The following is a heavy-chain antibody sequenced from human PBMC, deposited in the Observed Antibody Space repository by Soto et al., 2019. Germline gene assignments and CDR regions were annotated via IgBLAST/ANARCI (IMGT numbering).Heavy chain of an antibody. CDR1: GFTFSDYY. Sequence: QVQLVESGGGLVKPGGSLRLSCAASGFTFSDYYMSWIRQAPGKGLEWVSYISSSGSTIYYADSVKGRFTISRDNAKNSLYLKMNSRRAEDTAVYYCAREGWGLSEERYGGNRNDYWGQGTLVTVSS. J-gene: IGHJ4*02. V-gene: IGHV3-11*01. CDR3: AREGWGLSEERYGGNRNDY. D-gene: IGHD4-17*01. CDR2: ISSSGSTI.